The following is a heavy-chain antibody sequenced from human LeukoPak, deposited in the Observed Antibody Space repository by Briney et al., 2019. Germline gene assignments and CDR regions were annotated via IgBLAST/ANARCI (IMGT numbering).Heavy chain of an antibody. V-gene: IGHV3-7*04. CDR2: IKEDGSEK. CDR3: ARGGGTNDL. D-gene: IGHD1-7*01. J-gene: IGHJ3*01. CDR1: GFTFSRYW. Sequence: GGSLRLSCAASGFTFSRYWMTWVRQAPGKGLEWVANIKEDGSEKYYVDSVKGRFTISRDNANNSLCLQLNSLRAEDTAVYYCARGGGTNDLWGQGTMVTVSS.